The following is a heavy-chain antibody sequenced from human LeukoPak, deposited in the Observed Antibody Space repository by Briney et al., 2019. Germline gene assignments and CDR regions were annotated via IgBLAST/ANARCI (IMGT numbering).Heavy chain of an antibody. CDR3: ARFGVITMVRGVFFDY. CDR1: GYTFTSYG. D-gene: IGHD3-10*01. CDR2: ISAYNGNT. Sequence: GASVKVSCKASGYTFTSYGISWVRQAPGQGLEWMGWISAYNGNTNYAQKLQGRVTMTTDTSTSTAYMELRSLRSDDTAVYYCARFGVITMVRGVFFDYWAREPWSPSPQ. J-gene: IGHJ4*02. V-gene: IGHV1-18*01.